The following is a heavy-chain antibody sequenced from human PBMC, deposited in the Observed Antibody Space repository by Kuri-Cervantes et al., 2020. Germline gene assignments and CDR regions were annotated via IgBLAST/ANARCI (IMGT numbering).Heavy chain of an antibody. J-gene: IGHJ5*02. CDR3: ARAATDEDWFDP. D-gene: IGHD6-13*01. CDR2: MNPNSGNT. CDR1: GYTFTSYD. Sequence: ASEKVSCKASGYTFTSYDINWVRQATGQGLEWMGWMNPNSGNTGYAQKFQGRVTMTRNTSISTAYMELSSLRSEDTAVYYCARAATDEDWFDPWGQGTLVTVSS. V-gene: IGHV1-8*01.